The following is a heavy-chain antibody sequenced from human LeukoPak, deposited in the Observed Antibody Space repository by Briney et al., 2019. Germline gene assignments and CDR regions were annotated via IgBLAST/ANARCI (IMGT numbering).Heavy chain of an antibody. CDR3: ARDSPITGSFYYYMDV. CDR2: ISTSGTTI. CDR1: GFTFSSYE. J-gene: IGHJ6*03. V-gene: IGHV3-48*03. Sequence: GGSLRLSCAASGFTFSSYEMTWVRQAPGKGLEWVSYISTSGTTIYYADSVKGRFTISRDNAKNSLYLQMNSLRAEDTAVYYCARDSPITGSFYYYMDVWGKGTTVTVSS. D-gene: IGHD1-20*01.